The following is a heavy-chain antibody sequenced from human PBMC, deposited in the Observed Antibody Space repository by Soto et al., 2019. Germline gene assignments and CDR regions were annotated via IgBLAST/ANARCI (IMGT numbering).Heavy chain of an antibody. CDR3: AKKDSAYYDSTGYSDGMDV. CDR1: GFTFSSYD. D-gene: IGHD3-22*01. V-gene: IGHV3-30*18. J-gene: IGHJ6*02. Sequence: GGSLGLTCAASGFTFSSYDMHWVRQAPGKGLEWMALISYYGSNKYCADSVKGRFTISRDNSKNTLYLQMNSLRAEDTAVYHCAKKDSAYYDSTGYSDGMDVWGQGTTVTVSS. CDR2: ISYYGSNK.